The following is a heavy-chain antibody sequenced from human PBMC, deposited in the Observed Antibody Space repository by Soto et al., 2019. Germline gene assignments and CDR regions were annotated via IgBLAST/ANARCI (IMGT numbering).Heavy chain of an antibody. V-gene: IGHV3-53*02. Sequence: EVQLVETGGGLIQPGGSLRLSCAASGFTVSSNYMSWVRQAPGKGLEWVSVIYSGGSTYYADSVKGRFTISRDNSKNTLDLQMNSLRAEDTAVDYCARVGPLYGAYEPRFDYWGQGTLVTASS. J-gene: IGHJ4*02. CDR1: GFTVSSNY. D-gene: IGHD4-17*01. CDR3: ARVGPLYGAYEPRFDY. CDR2: IYSGGST.